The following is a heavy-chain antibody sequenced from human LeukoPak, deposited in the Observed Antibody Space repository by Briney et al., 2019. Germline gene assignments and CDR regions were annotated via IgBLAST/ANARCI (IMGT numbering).Heavy chain of an antibody. V-gene: IGHV4-59*01. Sequence: SETLSLTCTVSGGSTSGYFWSWIRQPPGRGLEWIGYISYTEGINYNPSLKGRITISVDTSKNQFSLKLSSVTAADTAVYYCARVLSRGYGDYLNDAFDIWGQGTMVTVSS. CDR2: ISYTEGI. J-gene: IGHJ3*02. CDR1: GGSTSGYF. CDR3: ARVLSRGYGDYLNDAFDI. D-gene: IGHD4-17*01.